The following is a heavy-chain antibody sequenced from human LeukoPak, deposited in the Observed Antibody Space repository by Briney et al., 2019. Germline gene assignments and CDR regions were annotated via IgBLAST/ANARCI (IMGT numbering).Heavy chain of an antibody. CDR2: ISGDGGST. V-gene: IGHV3-43*02. Sequence: GGSLRLSCAASGFTFSSYAIHWVRQAPGKGLEWVSLISGDGGSTFYADSVRGRFTISRDNSKNSLYLQMSSLRSEDTALYFCARESDSSGWYDYWGQGTLVTVSS. D-gene: IGHD6-19*01. CDR3: ARESDSSGWYDY. CDR1: GFTFSSYA. J-gene: IGHJ4*02.